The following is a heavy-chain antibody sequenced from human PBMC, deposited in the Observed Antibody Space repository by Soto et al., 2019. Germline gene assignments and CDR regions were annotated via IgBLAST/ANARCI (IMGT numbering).Heavy chain of an antibody. J-gene: IGHJ3*01. CDR2: ISSRSGWI. Sequence: EVQLVESGGGLVKPGGSLRLSCEASGFTFNTCSMNWVRLAPGKGLEWVSSISSRSGWIYYAVSVKGRFTISRDNAKNSPYLQMSTLRAEATSVYCCAKGSGDFLRSAGFDLWGPGKTVNVSS. CDR1: GFTFNTCS. D-gene: IGHD4-17*01. CDR3: AKGSGDFLRSAGFDL. V-gene: IGHV3-21*01.